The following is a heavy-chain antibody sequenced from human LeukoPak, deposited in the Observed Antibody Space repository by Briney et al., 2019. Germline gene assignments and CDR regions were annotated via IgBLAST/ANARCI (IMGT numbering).Heavy chain of an antibody. CDR2: INPNGGGT. CDR3: ARAFEGGFDP. CDR1: RYIFTGYY. Sequence: ASVKVSCKASRYIFTGYYMHWVRQAPGQGLEWMGRINPNGGGTNYAQKFQGRVTMTRDTSITTAYMELSRLKSDDTAVYYCARAFEGGFDPWGQGTLVTVSS. D-gene: IGHD3-16*01. V-gene: IGHV1-2*02. J-gene: IGHJ5*02.